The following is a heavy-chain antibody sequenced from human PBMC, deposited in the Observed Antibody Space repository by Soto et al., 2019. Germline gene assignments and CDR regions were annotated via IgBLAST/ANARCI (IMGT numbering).Heavy chain of an antibody. CDR2: IYPGDSDT. V-gene: IGHV5-51*01. Sequence: EVQLVQSGAEVKKPGESLKISCKGSGYSFTSYWIGWVRQMPGKGLEWMGIIYPGDSDTRYSPSFQGQVTISADKSISTAYVQWSSLKASDTAMYYCARQLYCSSTSCYTSHNDAFDIWGQGTMVTVSS. J-gene: IGHJ3*02. D-gene: IGHD2-2*02. CDR1: GYSFTSYW. CDR3: ARQLYCSSTSCYTSHNDAFDI.